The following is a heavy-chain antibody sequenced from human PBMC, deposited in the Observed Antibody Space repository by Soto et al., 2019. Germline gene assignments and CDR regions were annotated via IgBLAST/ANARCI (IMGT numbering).Heavy chain of an antibody. D-gene: IGHD3-16*01. V-gene: IGHV3-15*07. J-gene: IGHJ3*02. CDR2: IKSKTHGGTT. Sequence: GGSPRLSRAAPDFSVTKPLANWGRQGPGKGLEWVGRIKSKTHGGTTDFAAPVKGRFAISRDDSKNMVYLQMNSLKTEDTGIYYCTTDEMMADAFDIWGQGTMVTVSS. CDR1: DFSVTKPL. CDR3: TTDEMMADAFDI.